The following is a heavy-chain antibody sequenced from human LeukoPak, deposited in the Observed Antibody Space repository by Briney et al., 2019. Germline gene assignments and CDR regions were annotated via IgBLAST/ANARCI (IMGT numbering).Heavy chain of an antibody. Sequence: GGSLRLSWAASGGTFSSYGMHWVRQAPGKGLDWVAVISNDGSKKYYADSVKGRCTISRDNSQNTLSLQVSSLRTEDTAVDYCAKDRYSYAFEYSDSWGQGTLVTVSS. J-gene: IGHJ4*02. D-gene: IGHD5-18*01. CDR2: ISNDGSKK. V-gene: IGHV3-30*18. CDR1: GGTFSSYG. CDR3: AKDRYSYAFEYSDS.